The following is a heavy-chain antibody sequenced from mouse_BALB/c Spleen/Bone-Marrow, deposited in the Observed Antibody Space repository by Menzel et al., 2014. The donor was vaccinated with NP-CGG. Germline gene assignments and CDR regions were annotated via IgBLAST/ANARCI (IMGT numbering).Heavy chain of an antibody. J-gene: IGHJ3*01. D-gene: IGHD2-10*01. CDR2: ISGGGSYT. Sequence: EVMLVEAGGGLVKSGGSLKLSCAASGFTFNSYGMSWVRQTPEKRLEWVATISGGGSYTFYPDSVKGRSTISRDNAKNNLYLQLSSLKSEDTALYYCARHAYYEKTEVAFVYGGQGTLVTVSA. CDR1: GFTFNSYG. CDR3: ARHAYYEKTEVAFVY. V-gene: IGHV5-9-2*01.